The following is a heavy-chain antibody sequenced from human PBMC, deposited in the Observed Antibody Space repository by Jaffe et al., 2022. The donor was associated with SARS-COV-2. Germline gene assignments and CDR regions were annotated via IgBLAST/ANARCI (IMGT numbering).Heavy chain of an antibody. CDR1: GFTVSSNY. CDR3: AREIASRPQNRYYYYGMDV. V-gene: IGHV3-66*02. CDR2: IYSGGVT. J-gene: IGHJ6*02. D-gene: IGHD6-6*01. Sequence: EVQLVESGGGLVQPGGSLRLSCAGSGFTVSSNYMTWVRQAPGKGLEWVSVIYSGGVTYYADSVKGRFIISRDNSKNTLYLQMNSLRAEDTAVYYCAREIASRPQNRYYYYGMDVWGQGTTVTVSS.